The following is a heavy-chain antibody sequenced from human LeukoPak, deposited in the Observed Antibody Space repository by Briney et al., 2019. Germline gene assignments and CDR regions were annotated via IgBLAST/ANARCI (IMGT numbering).Heavy chain of an antibody. D-gene: IGHD6-19*01. J-gene: IGHJ4*02. CDR3: ARLSGRGGWYEHAYFDY. CDR2: VYYNGNT. CDR1: TGSIGRDY. Sequence: PSETLSLTCTLSTGSIGRDYWSWIRQPPGKGLEWIGYVYYNGNTIYNPSLKSRVTISVDTSKNQFSLKLSSVTAADTAVYYCARLSGRGGWYEHAYFDYWGQGTLVTVSS. V-gene: IGHV4-59*12.